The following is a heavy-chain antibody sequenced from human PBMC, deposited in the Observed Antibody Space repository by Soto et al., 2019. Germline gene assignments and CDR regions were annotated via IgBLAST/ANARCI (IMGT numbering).Heavy chain of an antibody. Sequence: PSETLSLTCSVSGGSRSKFNWSWIRKTAGKGLEWMGRVYATGTSDYNPSLRSRIAMSVDISKKTFSLRLRSVTAADTGVYYCVRDGSKTLRDCFDPWGQGILVTVSS. J-gene: IGHJ5*02. CDR2: VYATGTS. CDR3: VRDGSKTLRDCFDP. D-gene: IGHD4-17*01. V-gene: IGHV4-4*07. CDR1: GGSRSKFN.